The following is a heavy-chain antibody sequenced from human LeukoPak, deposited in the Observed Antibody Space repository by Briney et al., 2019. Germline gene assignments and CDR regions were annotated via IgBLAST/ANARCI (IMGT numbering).Heavy chain of an antibody. Sequence: SSETLSLTCTVSGGSISSSSYYWGWIRQPPGKGLEWIGSIYYSGSTYYNPSLKSRVTISVDTSKNQFSLKLSSVTAADTAVYYCARDPKWRQLAPGWFDPWGQGTLVTVSS. CDR2: IYYSGST. J-gene: IGHJ5*02. V-gene: IGHV4-39*07. CDR3: ARDPKWRQLAPGWFDP. CDR1: GGSISSSSYY. D-gene: IGHD2-15*01.